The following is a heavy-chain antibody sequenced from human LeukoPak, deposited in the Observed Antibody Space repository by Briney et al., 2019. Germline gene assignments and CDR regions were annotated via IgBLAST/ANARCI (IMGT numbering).Heavy chain of an antibody. V-gene: IGHV4-59*01. CDR2: IYYSGST. J-gene: IGHJ4*02. D-gene: IGHD3-22*01. Sequence: SETLSLTCTVSGGSISSYYWSWIRQPPGKGLEWIGYIYYSGSTNYNPSLKSRVTISVDTSKNQFSLKLSSVTAADTAVYYCARGGYYYDSSGLTTVWGQGTLVTVSS. CDR1: GGSISSYY. CDR3: ARGGYYYDSSGLTTV.